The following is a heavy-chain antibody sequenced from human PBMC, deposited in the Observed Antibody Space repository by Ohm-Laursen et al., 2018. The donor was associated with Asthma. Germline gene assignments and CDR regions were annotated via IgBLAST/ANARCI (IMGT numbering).Heavy chain of an antibody. V-gene: IGHV4-31*03. CDR3: ARVSCTGGSCYIEH. CDR1: GGSISSGGYY. D-gene: IGHD2-15*01. Sequence: TLSLTCTVSGGSISSGGYYWSWIRQHPGKGLEWIGYIYYRGNAYYNPSLKSRVTIGLDTSKNQLSLNLNSVTAADTAVYSCARVSCTGGSCYIEHWAQGTLVTVSS. J-gene: IGHJ4*02. CDR2: IYYRGNA.